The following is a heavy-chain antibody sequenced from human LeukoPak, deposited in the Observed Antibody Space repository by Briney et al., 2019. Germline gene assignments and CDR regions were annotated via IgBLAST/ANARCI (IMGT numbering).Heavy chain of an antibody. J-gene: IGHJ4*02. CDR1: GFTFSSYC. CDR2: ISSSGDYI. V-gene: IGHV3-21*01. CDR3: ATEAFHY. Sequence: GGSLRLSCAASGFTFSSYCMTWVRQAPGKGLEWVSFISSSGDYIYYADSLKGRFTISRNNAENSLFLQMNSLRAEDTAVYYCATEAFHYWGQGTLVAVSS.